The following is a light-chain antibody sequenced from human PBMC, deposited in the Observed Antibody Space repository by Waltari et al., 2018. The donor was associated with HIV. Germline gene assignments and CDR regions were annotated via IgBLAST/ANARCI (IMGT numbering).Light chain of an antibody. CDR3: QSYDSSNRV. CDR2: EDN. J-gene: IGLJ3*02. V-gene: IGLV6-57*02. Sequence: GSIASNYVQWYQQRPGSAPTTVIYEDNQRPSGVPDRFSGSIDSSSNSASLTISGLKTEDETDYYCQSYDSSNRVFGGGTKLTVL. CDR1: GSIASNY.